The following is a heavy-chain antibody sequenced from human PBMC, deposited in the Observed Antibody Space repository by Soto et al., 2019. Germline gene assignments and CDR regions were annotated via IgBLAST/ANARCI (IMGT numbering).Heavy chain of an antibody. CDR2: IGSKAHSYAT. CDR1: VSTFIGSS. CDR3: TSLSIAKEKILEY. V-gene: IGHV3-73*01. J-gene: IGHJ4*02. D-gene: IGHD3-3*01. Sequence: WLSXRLSGSAAVSTFIGSSVQLFGHASGKGLEFVGRIGSKAHSYATVYAASVKGRFTISRDDSKNTAYLQMNSLKNEDTAVYYCTSLSIAKEKILEYRGQRTLV.